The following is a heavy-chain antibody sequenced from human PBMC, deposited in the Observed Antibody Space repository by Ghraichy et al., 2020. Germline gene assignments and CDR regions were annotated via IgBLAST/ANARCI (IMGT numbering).Heavy chain of an antibody. J-gene: IGHJ4*02. Sequence: SETLSLTCTVSGVSISSSHYYYAWIRQPPGKGLEWIASMYSNGNTYYNPSLKSRVAISVATAKNQFSLTLSSMTAADTAVYYCARVMIYASGIDSWGQGTLVTVSS. CDR1: GVSISSSHYY. CDR2: MYSNGNT. CDR3: ARVMIYASGIDS. V-gene: IGHV4-39*01. D-gene: IGHD3-10*01.